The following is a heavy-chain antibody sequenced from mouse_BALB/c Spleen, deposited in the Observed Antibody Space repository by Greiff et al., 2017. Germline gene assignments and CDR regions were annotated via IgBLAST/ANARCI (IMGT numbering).Heavy chain of an antibody. CDR1: GFLFSDYG. D-gene: IGHD2-14*01. V-gene: IGHV5-15*02. J-gene: IGHJ4*01. Sequence: VQPKASGGGFVQPGGFRKLSRAASGFLFSDYGMVWVRQALGKGPEWVAFISNLAYSIYYADTVTGRFIIARENAKNTLYLEMSSLSSEDTAMYYCARDRGYGAMDYWGQGTSVTVSS. CDR3: ARDRGYGAMDY. CDR2: ISNLAYSI.